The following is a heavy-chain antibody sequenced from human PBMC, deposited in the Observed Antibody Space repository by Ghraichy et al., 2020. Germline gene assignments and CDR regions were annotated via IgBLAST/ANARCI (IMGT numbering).Heavy chain of an antibody. CDR1: GFTFSSYA. CDR3: AKETGSRGNGVAFDI. Sequence: ESLNISCAASGFTFSSYAMSWVRQAPGKGLEWVSAISGSGDTTYSADSVKGRFTISRGNSDNTLYLQMSSLRAEDTAVYYCAKETGSRGNGVAFDIWGQGTMVTVSS. V-gene: IGHV3-23*01. CDR2: ISGSGDTT. J-gene: IGHJ3*02. D-gene: IGHD2-8*01.